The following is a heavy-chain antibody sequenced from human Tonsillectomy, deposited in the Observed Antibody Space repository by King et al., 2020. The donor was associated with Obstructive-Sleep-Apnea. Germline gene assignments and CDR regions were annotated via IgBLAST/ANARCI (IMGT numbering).Heavy chain of an antibody. J-gene: IGHJ4*02. CDR2: ISGSGGST. CDR1: GFTFSSYA. Sequence: VQLVESGGGLVQPGGSLRLSCAASGFTFSSYAMSWVRQAPGKGLEWVSAISGSGGSTYYADSVKGLFTISRDNSKNTLYLQMNSLRAEDTAVYYCAKLGYCGGDCSRPYYFDYWGQGTLVTVSS. CDR3: AKLGYCGGDCSRPYYFDY. D-gene: IGHD2-21*02. V-gene: IGHV3-23*04.